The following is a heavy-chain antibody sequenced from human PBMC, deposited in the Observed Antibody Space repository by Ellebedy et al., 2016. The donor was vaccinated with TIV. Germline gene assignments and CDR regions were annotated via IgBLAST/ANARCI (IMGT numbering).Heavy chain of an antibody. V-gene: IGHV4-31*03. CDR3: ASATYYYGSGSYYNWFDP. D-gene: IGHD3-10*01. Sequence: SETLSLXXTVSGGSISSGGYYWSWIRQHPGKSLEWIGYIYYSGSTYYNPSLKSRVTISVDTSKNQFSLKLSSVTAADTAVYYCASATYYYGSGSYYNWFDPWGQGTLVTVSS. CDR1: GGSISSGGYY. CDR2: IYYSGST. J-gene: IGHJ5*02.